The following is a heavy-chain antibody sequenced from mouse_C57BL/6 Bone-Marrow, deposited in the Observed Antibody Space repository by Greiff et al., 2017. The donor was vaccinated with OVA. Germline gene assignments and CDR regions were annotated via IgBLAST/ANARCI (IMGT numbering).Heavy chain of an antibody. J-gene: IGHJ3*01. CDR1: GYTFTSYW. V-gene: IGHV1-50*01. CDR3: SRWSNYSFAY. D-gene: IGHD2-5*01. CDR2: IDPSDSYT. Sequence: QVHVKQPGAELVKPGASVKLSCKASGYTFTSYWMQWVKQRPGQGLEWIGEIDPSDSYTNYNQNFKGKATFTVDTSSSTAYMQFSSLTSEDSAVYDGSRWSNYSFAYWGQGTLVTVSA.